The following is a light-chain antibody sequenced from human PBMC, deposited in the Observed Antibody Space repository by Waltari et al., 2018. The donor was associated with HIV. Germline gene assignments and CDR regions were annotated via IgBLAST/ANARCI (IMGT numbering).Light chain of an antibody. V-gene: IGLV1-47*01. CDR1: LPPIRRPA. CDR3: AAWDDGLSGVI. Sequence: QPVLSQAPSASGATGPRIVISCSGDLPPIRRPAVSWYQPSPGRAPRLLIDGNNERPSEVPDRFSGSKSGSSASLAISGLQSEDEGDYFCAAWDDGLSGVIFGGGTRLTV. CDR2: GNN. J-gene: IGLJ2*01.